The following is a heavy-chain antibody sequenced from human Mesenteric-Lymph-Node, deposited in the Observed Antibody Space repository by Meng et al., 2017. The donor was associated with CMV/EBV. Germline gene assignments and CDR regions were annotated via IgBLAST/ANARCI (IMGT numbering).Heavy chain of an antibody. D-gene: IGHD2-15*01. CDR2: ISSAGTYI. CDR3: AIFDCSYNNYRDSDN. Sequence: GGSLRLSCAASGFTFSSYTMNWVRQAPGKGLEWVSSISSAGTYIYYADSVRGRFTISRDNAKNSLYLQMNSLRAEDTAVYYCAIFDCSYNNYRDSDNWGQGTLVTVSS. J-gene: IGHJ4*02. CDR1: GFTFSSYT. V-gene: IGHV3-21*01.